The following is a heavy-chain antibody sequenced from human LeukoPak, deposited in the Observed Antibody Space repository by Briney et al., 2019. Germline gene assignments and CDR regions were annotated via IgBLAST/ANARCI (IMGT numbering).Heavy chain of an antibody. V-gene: IGHV3-64*01. D-gene: IGHD2-15*01. J-gene: IGHJ4*02. CDR2: ISSNGGST. CDR1: GFTFSSYA. Sequence: GGSLRLSCAASGFTFSSYAMHWVRQAPGKGLEYVSAISSNGGSTYYANSVKGRFTISRDNSKNTLYLQMGSLRAEDMAVYYCARSQELLPDYWGQGTLVTVSS. CDR3: ARSQELLPDY.